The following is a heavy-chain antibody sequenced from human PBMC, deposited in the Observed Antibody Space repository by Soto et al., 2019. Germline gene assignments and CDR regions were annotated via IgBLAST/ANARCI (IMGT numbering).Heavy chain of an antibody. Sequence: QVHLVQSGAEVKKPGASVKVSCQGSGYAFTTYGITWVRLAPGQGLEWMGWISAHNGNTNYAQKLQGRVTVTRDTSTSTAYMELRSLRYDDTAVYYCARGRYGDYWGQGALVTVSS. CDR1: GYAFTTYG. V-gene: IGHV1-18*01. CDR3: ARGRYGDY. D-gene: IGHD1-1*01. J-gene: IGHJ4*02. CDR2: ISAHNGNT.